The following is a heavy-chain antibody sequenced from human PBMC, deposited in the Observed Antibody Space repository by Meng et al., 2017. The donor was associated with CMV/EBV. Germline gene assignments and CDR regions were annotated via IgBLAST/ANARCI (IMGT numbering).Heavy chain of an antibody. CDR3: ARDPNSSSS. CDR2: ISPIFGTA. D-gene: IGHD6-6*01. V-gene: IGHV1-69*12. CDR1: GGSVSSYA. Sequence: QVMRVRVGDVVKKPRSSVTVYGKACGGSVSSYAISWVRQTPGQGLECMCGISPIFGTAYFAQKFQVRVTNTEDESTSTPYIELSSLIAEDTAVYYCARDPNSSSSWGQGTLVTVSS. J-gene: IGHJ4*02.